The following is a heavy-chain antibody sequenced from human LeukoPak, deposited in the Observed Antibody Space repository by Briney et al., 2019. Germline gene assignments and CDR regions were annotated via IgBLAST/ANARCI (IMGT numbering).Heavy chain of an antibody. CDR2: IYTSGST. CDR1: GDSISSSSSY. V-gene: IGHV4-61*02. J-gene: IGHJ4*02. D-gene: IGHD1-26*01. CDR3: AREGRIVGPTRGFDY. Sequence: TPSETLSLTCSVSGDSISSSSSYWGWIRQPAGKGLEWIGRIYTSGSTDYNPSLKSRVTLSVDTSKNQFSLKLSSVAAADTAVYYCAREGRIVGPTRGFDYWGQGTLVTVSS.